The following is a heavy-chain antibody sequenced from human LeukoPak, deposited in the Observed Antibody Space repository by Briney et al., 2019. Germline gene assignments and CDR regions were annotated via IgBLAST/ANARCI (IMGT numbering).Heavy chain of an antibody. CDR1: GYTFTSYG. Sequence: ASVKVSCKASGYTFTSYGISWVRQAPGQGLEWMGWISAYSGNTNYAQKLQGRVTMTTDTSTSTAYMELRSLRSDDTAVYYCARDPEYRIAVAGKRGRYFDYWGQGTLVTVSS. CDR3: ARDPEYRIAVAGKRGRYFDY. CDR2: ISAYSGNT. D-gene: IGHD6-19*01. J-gene: IGHJ4*02. V-gene: IGHV1-18*01.